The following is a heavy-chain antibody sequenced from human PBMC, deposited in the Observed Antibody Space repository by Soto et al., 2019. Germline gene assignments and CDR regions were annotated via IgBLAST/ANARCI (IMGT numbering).Heavy chain of an antibody. J-gene: IGHJ5*02. Sequence: SVKVSCEASGCTFSSYAISWVRQAPGQGLEWMGGIIPIFATANYAQKFQGRVTITADESTSTAYMELRSLRSDDTAVYYCARDISRWGIAAAGTGNWFDPWGQGTLVTVSS. CDR2: IIPIFATA. CDR1: GCTFSSYA. D-gene: IGHD6-13*01. V-gene: IGHV1-69*13. CDR3: ARDISRWGIAAAGTGNWFDP.